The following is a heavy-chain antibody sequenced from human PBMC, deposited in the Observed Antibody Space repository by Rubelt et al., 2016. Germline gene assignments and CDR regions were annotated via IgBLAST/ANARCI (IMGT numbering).Heavy chain of an antibody. J-gene: IGHJ4*02. V-gene: IGHV1-8*01. CDR1: GYTFTNYD. CDR3: ARVGSVVVTAHDY. Sequence: QVQLVQSGAEVKKPGASVKVSCKASGYTFTNYDINWVRQATGQGLEWMGWMNPNSGNTGYAQKFQGRVTMTRDTSTRTAYMELRSLRSDDTAVYYCARVGSVVVTAHDYWGQGTLVTVSS. CDR2: MNPNSGNT. D-gene: IGHD2-21*02.